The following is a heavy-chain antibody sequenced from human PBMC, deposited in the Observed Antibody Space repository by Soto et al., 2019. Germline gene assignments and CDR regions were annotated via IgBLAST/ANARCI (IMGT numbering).Heavy chain of an antibody. CDR2: VFHTGNT. J-gene: IGHJ1*01. CDR3: ARDQYNWKR. CDR1: GDSIRSYY. Sequence: SETLSVTCSVSGDSIRSYYWTWIRQPPGKGLQWIGYVFHTGNTNYNPSLKSRVTISEDASKNQVSLRLTSVTAADTAVYFCARDQYNWKRWGHVTLVTVSS. V-gene: IGHV4-59*01. D-gene: IGHD1-20*01.